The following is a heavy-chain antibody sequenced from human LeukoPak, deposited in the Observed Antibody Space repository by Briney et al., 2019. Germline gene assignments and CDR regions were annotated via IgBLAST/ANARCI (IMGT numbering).Heavy chain of an antibody. Sequence: ASVKVSCKVSGYTFADYYMHWVQQAPGKGLEWMGLVDPEDGETIYAEKFQGRVTITADTSTDTAYMELSSLRSEDTAVYYCATDSAPVMGWLQLYYFDYWGQGTLVTVSS. V-gene: IGHV1-69-2*01. CDR3: ATDSAPVMGWLQLYYFDY. CDR1: GYTFADYY. D-gene: IGHD5-24*01. J-gene: IGHJ4*02. CDR2: VDPEDGET.